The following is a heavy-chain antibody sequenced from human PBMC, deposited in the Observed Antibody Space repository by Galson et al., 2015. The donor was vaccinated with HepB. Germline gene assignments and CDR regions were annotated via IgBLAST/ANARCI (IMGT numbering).Heavy chain of an antibody. D-gene: IGHD3-16*01. CDR1: GFTFSNAW. CDR3: TTDPKDVITFGGPPLDY. V-gene: IGHV3-15*01. CDR2: IKSKTDGGTT. J-gene: IGHJ4*02. Sequence: SLRLSCAASGFTFSNAWMSWVRQAPGKGLEWVGRIKSKTDGGTTDYAAPVKGRFTISRDDSKNTLYLQMNSLKTEDTAVYYCTTDPKDVITFGGPPLDYWGQGTLVTVSS.